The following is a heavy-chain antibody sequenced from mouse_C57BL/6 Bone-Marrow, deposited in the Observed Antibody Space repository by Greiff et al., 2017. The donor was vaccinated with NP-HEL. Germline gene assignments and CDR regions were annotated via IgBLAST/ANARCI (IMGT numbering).Heavy chain of an antibody. CDR3: ARDGPVGMDY. J-gene: IGHJ4*01. CDR1: GYSITSGYD. V-gene: IGHV3-1*01. Sequence: VQLKESGPGMVKPSQSLSLTCTVTGYSITSGYDWHWIRHFPGNKLEWMGYISYSGSTNYTPSLKSRISITHDTSKNHFFLQLNSVTTEDTATYYCARDGPVGMDYWGQGTSVTVSS. CDR2: ISYSGST. D-gene: IGHD1-1*01.